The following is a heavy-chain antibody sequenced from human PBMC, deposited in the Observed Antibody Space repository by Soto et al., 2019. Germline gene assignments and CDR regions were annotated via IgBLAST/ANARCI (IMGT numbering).Heavy chain of an antibody. Sequence: EVQLVESGGGLVKPGGSLRLSCAASGFTFSHVWMTWVRQAPGKGLEWVGRIKRKTDGGTTDYAAPVKGRFTISRDDLKNTLYLQMNSLKIEDTAVYYCTADASWSSNSCPGALDIWGQGTMVTVSS. J-gene: IGHJ3*02. V-gene: IGHV3-15*01. CDR3: TADASWSSNSCPGALDI. CDR1: GFTFSHVW. CDR2: IKRKTDGGTT. D-gene: IGHD2-2*01.